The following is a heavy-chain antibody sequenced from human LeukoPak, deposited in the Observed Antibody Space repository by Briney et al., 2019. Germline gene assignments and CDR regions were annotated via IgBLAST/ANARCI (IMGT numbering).Heavy chain of an antibody. J-gene: IGHJ4*02. CDR3: ARRNYYDSSGFDY. Sequence: PSETLSLTCTVSGGSISSYYWSWIRQPPGKGLEWIGYIYTSGSTNYNPSLKSRVTISVDTSKNQFSLKLSSVTAADTAVYYCARRNYYDSSGFDYWGQGTLVTVSS. D-gene: IGHD3-22*01. CDR1: GGSISSYY. CDR2: IYTSGST. V-gene: IGHV4-4*09.